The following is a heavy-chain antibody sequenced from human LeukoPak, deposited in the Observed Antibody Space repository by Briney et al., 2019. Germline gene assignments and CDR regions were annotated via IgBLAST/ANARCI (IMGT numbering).Heavy chain of an antibody. V-gene: IGHV4-34*01. CDR2: INQSGST. CDR1: GYSLSSGYY. D-gene: IGHD5-18*01. Sequence: SETLSLTCAVSGYSLSSGYYWSWIRQPPGNGLEWIGEINQSGSTNYNPSLKSRVTISVDTSKNQFSLKLSSVTAADTAVYYCARGRRERGYSYGPFDLWGRGTLVTVSS. CDR3: ARGRRERGYSYGPFDL. J-gene: IGHJ2*01.